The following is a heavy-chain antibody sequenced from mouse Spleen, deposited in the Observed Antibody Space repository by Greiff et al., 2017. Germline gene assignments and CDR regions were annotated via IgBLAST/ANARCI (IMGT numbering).Heavy chain of an antibody. CDR1: GYIFTSYW. D-gene: IGHD1-2*01. CDR3: AGTAFDY. J-gene: IGHJ2*01. CDR2: IYPGNNST. V-gene: IGHV1-55*01. Sequence: QVQLKQPGAELVKPGSSVKMSCKAYGYIFTSYWITWVKQRPGQGLEWIGDIYPGNNSTNYNEKFKNKATLTVDTSSSTAYMQLSSLTSDDSAVYYCAGTAFDYWGQGTTLTVSS.